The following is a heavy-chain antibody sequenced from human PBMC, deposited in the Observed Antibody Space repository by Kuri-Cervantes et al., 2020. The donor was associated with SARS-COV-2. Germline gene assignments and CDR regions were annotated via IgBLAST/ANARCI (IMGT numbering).Heavy chain of an antibody. CDR1: GYTFISYG. D-gene: IGHD6-13*01. CDR3: ARGGIAAAGSYYYYYYMDV. V-gene: IGHV1-18*01. CDR2: ISPYNGNT. Sequence: ASVKVSCKASGYTFISYGISWVRQAPGQGLEWMGWISPYNGNTNYAQNLQGRVTMTTDTSTSTVYIELRSLRSDDTAVYYCARGGIAAAGSYYYYYYMDVWAKGTTVTVSS. J-gene: IGHJ6*03.